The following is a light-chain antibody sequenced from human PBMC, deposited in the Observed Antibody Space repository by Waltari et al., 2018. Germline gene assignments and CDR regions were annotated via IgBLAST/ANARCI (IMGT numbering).Light chain of an antibody. CDR3: HQSHTAPHT. CDR2: GAS. CDR1: QNIDGF. Sequence: DIQMTQSPSSLSASVGDRVTITCRASQNIDGFLHWYQHKPGKAPKLLIYGASSLQSGVPSRFSGSASGTDFTLTISSLQPEDFATYYCHQSHTAPHTFGQGTKLEIK. V-gene: IGKV1-39*01. J-gene: IGKJ2*01.